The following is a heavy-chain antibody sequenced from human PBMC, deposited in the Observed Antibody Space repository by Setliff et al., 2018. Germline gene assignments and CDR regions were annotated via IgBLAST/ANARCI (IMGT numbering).Heavy chain of an antibody. CDR1: GYTFTGYY. CDR2: INPNSGGT. V-gene: IGHV1-2*02. D-gene: IGHD2-8*01. Sequence: ASVKVSCKASGYTFTGYYMHWVRQAPGQGLEWMGWINPNSGGTNYAQKFQGRVTMTRDTSISTAYMELSRLRSDDTAVYYCARADIVLMVYAISSGWFDPWGQGTLVTVS. J-gene: IGHJ5*02. CDR3: ARADIVLMVYAISSGWFDP.